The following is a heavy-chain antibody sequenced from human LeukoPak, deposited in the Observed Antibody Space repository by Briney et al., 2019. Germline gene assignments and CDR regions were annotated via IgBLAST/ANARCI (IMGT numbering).Heavy chain of an antibody. CDR3: ARDAYYYDSSGPRRYFDY. V-gene: IGHV1-18*01. Sequence: ASVKVSCKASGYTFTSYGISWVRQAPGQGLEWMGWISAYNGNTNYAQKLQGRVTMTTDTSTSTAYMELRSLRSDDTAVYYCARDAYYYDSSGPRRYFDYWGQGTLVTVSS. J-gene: IGHJ4*02. CDR2: ISAYNGNT. D-gene: IGHD3-22*01. CDR1: GYTFTSYG.